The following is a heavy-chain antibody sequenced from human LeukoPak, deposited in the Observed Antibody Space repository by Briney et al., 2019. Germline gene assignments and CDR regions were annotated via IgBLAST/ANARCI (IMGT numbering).Heavy chain of an antibody. J-gene: IGHJ3*02. CDR2: INHSGST. D-gene: IGHD1-1*01. CDR1: VGSFRGYY. CDR3: AAPLRGTLNAFDT. V-gene: IGHV4-34*01. Sequence: SETLSLTCAVYVGSFRGYYWIWIRQPPGKGLEWIGEINHSGSTNYNPSLKSRVTISVDKSQNQFSLELSSVTAADPAWYLCAAPLRGTLNAFDTWGQGTMVTVSS.